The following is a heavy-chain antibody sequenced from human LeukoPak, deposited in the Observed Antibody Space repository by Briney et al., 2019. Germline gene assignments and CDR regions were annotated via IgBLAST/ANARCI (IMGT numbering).Heavy chain of an antibody. CDR2: IIPIFGIA. V-gene: IGHV1-69*04. J-gene: IGHJ5*02. CDR3: AKDGYCSGGSCSLGWFDP. CDR1: GGTFSSYA. D-gene: IGHD2-15*01. Sequence: SVKVSCKASGGTFSSYAISWVRQAPGQGLEWMGRIIPIFGIANYAQKFQGRVMITADKSTSTAYMELSSLRSEDTAVYYCAKDGYCSGGSCSLGWFDPWGQGTLVTVSS.